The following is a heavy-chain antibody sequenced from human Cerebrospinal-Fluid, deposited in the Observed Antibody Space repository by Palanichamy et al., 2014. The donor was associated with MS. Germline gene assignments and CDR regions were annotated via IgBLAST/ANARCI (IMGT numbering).Heavy chain of an antibody. Sequence: QVKLQQSGPGLVKPSQTLSLTCAVSGGSISGGGYSRSWIRQPPGKGLEWIGYIFDNGNTYYNLSLKSRVTISIDTSKNQFSLKLSSVTAADTAVYYCARVHRGWTGYFGVRREPSHYGLDVWGQGTTVTVSS. D-gene: IGHD3/OR15-3a*01. CDR2: IFDNGNT. J-gene: IGHJ6*02. CDR3: ARVHRGWTGYFGVRREPSHYGLDV. CDR1: GGSISGGGYS. V-gene: IGHV4-30-4*07.